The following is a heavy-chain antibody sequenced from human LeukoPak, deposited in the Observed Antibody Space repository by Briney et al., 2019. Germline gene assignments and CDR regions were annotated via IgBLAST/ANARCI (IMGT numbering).Heavy chain of an antibody. V-gene: IGHV4-34*01. CDR3: ARQTRGYSYGYPPAYYFDY. Sequence: PSETLSLTCAVYGGSFSGYYWSWIRQPPGKGLEWIGEINHSGSTNYNPSLKSRVTISVDTSKNQFSLKLSSVTAADTAVYYCARQTRGYSYGYPPAYYFDYWGQGTLVTVSS. D-gene: IGHD5-18*01. J-gene: IGHJ4*02. CDR1: GGSFSGYY. CDR2: INHSGST.